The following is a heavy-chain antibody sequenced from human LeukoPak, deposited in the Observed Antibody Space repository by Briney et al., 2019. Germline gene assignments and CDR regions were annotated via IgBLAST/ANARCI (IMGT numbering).Heavy chain of an antibody. Sequence: SETLSLTCTVSGGSISSHYWSWIRQSPGKGLEWIGYIYYSGSTNYNPSLKSRVTISVDTSKNQFSLKLSSVTAADTAVYYCARVDPDSSSTLEVFDYWGQGTLVTVSS. J-gene: IGHJ4*02. V-gene: IGHV4-59*11. CDR1: GGSISSHY. CDR2: IYYSGST. CDR3: ARVDPDSSSTLEVFDY. D-gene: IGHD6-6*01.